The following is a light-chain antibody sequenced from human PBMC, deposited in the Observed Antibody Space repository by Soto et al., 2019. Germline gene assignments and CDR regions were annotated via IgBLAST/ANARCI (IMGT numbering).Light chain of an antibody. V-gene: IGKV1-27*01. CDR3: QQTITAPLP. J-gene: IGKJ4*01. CDR1: QGIRNY. Sequence: DIQMTQSPPSLAASVGDRVTITCRASQGIRNYLVWYQQKPGKPPKPLIYAASTLDSGVPSRFSCIGSGTHFNLTISILQPGEVATYNCQQTITAPLPFRGGPRV. CDR2: AAS.